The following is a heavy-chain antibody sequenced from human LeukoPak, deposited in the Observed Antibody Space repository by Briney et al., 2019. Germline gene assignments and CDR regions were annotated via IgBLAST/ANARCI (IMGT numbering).Heavy chain of an antibody. CDR3: ARAPDCSSTSCYTNWFDP. D-gene: IGHD2-2*02. Sequence: GGSLRLSCAASGFTVSSDYMSWVRQAPGKGLEWVSYISSSGSTIYYADSVKGRFTISRDNAKNSLYLQMNSLRAEDTAVYYCARAPDCSSTSCYTNWFDPWGQGTLVTVSS. CDR1: GFTVSSDY. J-gene: IGHJ5*02. CDR2: ISSSGSTI. V-gene: IGHV3-11*01.